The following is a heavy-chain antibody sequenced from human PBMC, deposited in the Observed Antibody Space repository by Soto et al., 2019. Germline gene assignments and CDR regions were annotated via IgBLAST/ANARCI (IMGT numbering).Heavy chain of an antibody. CDR3: ARDSRVRGVITYYFDY. D-gene: IGHD3-10*01. J-gene: IGHJ4*02. CDR2: IIPIFGTA. V-gene: IGHV1-69*13. Sequence: ASVKVSCKASGGTFSSYAISWVRQAPGQGLEWMGGIIPIFGTANYAQKFQGRVTITADESTSTAYMELSSLRSEDTAVYYCARDSRVRGVITYYFDYWGQGTLVTVSS. CDR1: GGTFSSYA.